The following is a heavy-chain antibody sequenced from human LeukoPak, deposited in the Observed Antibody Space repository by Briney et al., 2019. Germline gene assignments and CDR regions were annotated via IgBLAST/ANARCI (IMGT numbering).Heavy chain of an antibody. CDR2: IRYDGSNK. CDR3: AKDHPHYSSGDYYYYYMDV. CDR1: GFTFSSYG. V-gene: IGHV3-30*02. J-gene: IGHJ6*03. Sequence: HPGGSLRLSCAASGFTFSSYGMHWVRQAPGKGLEWVAFIRYDGSNKYYADSVKGRFTISRDNSKNTLYLQMNSLRAEDTAVYYCAKDHPHYSSGDYYYYYMDVWGKGTTVTISS. D-gene: IGHD6-25*01.